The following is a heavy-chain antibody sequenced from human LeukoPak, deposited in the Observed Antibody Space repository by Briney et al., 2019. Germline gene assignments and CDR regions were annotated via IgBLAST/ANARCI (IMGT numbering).Heavy chain of an antibody. V-gene: IGHV3-74*01. J-gene: IGHJ3*02. Sequence: GGSLRLSCAGSGFTLSSNWMHWVRQGPGKGLVWVSRIYSDGSRTNYADSVRGRFTISGDNAKNTLHLQVNSLRVEDTAVYYCARSGRGGAFDIWGQGTMVTVSS. D-gene: IGHD1-26*01. CDR3: ARSGRGGAFDI. CDR2: IYSDGSRT. CDR1: GFTLSSNW.